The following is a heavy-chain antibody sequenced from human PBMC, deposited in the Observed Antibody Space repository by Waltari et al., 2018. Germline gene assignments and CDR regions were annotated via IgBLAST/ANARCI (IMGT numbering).Heavy chain of an antibody. CDR1: GGSLRSGGYY. Sequence: QVQLQESGPGLVTPSQTLSLTCTVSGGSLRSGGYYCSWIRPHPGKGMEWIGYIYYSGSTYYNPSLKSRVTISVDTSKNQFSLKLSSVTAADTAVYYCARGVNRAAAVPFDYWGQGTLVTVSS. V-gene: IGHV4-31*03. CDR2: IYYSGST. D-gene: IGHD6-13*01. J-gene: IGHJ4*02. CDR3: ARGVNRAAAVPFDY.